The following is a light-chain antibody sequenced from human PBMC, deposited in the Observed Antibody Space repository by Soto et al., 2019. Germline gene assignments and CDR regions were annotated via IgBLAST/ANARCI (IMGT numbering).Light chain of an antibody. CDR1: GSGIGGNT. CDR2: SND. V-gene: IGLV1-44*01. J-gene: IGLJ3*02. Sequence: QSVLTQPPSATGTPGQTVTVSCSGRGSGIGGNTVSWYQQLPGTAPRLLIHSNDRRPSGVPDRFSGSKSGASASLAISGLQSEDEADYYCATWDDSLDGPVFGGGTKVTFL. CDR3: ATWDDSLDGPV.